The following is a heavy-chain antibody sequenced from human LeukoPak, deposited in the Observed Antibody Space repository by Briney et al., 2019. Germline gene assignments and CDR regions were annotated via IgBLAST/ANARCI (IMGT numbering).Heavy chain of an antibody. D-gene: IGHD2-2*01. J-gene: IGHJ4*02. CDR2: ISGTGDYI. CDR3: ARREPTGCSGTSCFAGPVGN. Sequence: KAGGSLRLSCAASGFTFSSYSMNWVRQAPGKGLEWVSSISGTGDYIYYADSVKGRFTISRDNGKNSLFLQMNSLRVEDTAVYYCARREPTGCSGTSCFAGPVGNWGQGTLVTVSS. CDR1: GFTFSSYS. V-gene: IGHV3-21*01.